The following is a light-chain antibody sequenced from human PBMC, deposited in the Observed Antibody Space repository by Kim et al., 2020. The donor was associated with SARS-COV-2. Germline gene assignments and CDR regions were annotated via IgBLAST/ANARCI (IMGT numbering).Light chain of an antibody. J-gene: IGLJ1*01. V-gene: IGLV3-25*03. CDR1: TLPEKQ. Sequence: SYELTQPPSLSVSPGQTARITCSGDTLPEKQTYWYQQKSGQAPLLVIYKDNERPSGIPGRFSGSSSGTTVTLTISGVQAEVDADYYCQSADGSGTYVFGTGTKVTVL. CDR2: KDN. CDR3: QSADGSGTYV.